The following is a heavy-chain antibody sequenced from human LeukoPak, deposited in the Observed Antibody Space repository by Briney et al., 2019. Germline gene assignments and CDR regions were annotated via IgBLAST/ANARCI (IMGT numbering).Heavy chain of an antibody. D-gene: IGHD3-3*01. J-gene: IGHJ5*02. CDR1: GYTFTAYY. Sequence: ASVKVSCKTSGYTFTAYYIHWVRQAPGQGLEWMGWINPNSGGTNYAQKFQGRVTMTRDTSISTAYMELSRLRSDDTAVYYCARTIFVVVISWFDPWGQGTLVTVSS. V-gene: IGHV1-2*02. CDR2: INPNSGGT. CDR3: ARTIFVVVISWFDP.